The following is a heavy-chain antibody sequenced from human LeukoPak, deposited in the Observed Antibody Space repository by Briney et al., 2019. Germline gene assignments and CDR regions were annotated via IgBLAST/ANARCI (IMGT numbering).Heavy chain of an antibody. CDR3: ATVNAGGGYYYYMDA. CDR1: GYTFTSYG. CDR2: ISAYNGNT. D-gene: IGHD3-16*01. V-gene: IGHV1-18*01. J-gene: IGHJ6*03. Sequence: ASVKVSCKASGYTFTSYGISWVRQAPGQGLEWMGWISAYNGNTNYAQKLQGRVTMTTDTSTSTAYMELRSLRSDDTAVYYCATVNAGGGYYYYMDAWGKGTTVTVSS.